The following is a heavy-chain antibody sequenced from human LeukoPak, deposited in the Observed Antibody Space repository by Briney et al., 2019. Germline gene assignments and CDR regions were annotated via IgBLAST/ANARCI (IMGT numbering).Heavy chain of an antibody. Sequence: PSETLSLTCTVSGGSLSTYYWSWIRQPPGKGLEWIGYIYYSGSTNYNPSLKSRVTVSVDTSKNQFSLRLSSVTAADTAVYYCARDSGYGDPFDYWGQGTLVTVSS. D-gene: IGHD5-18*01. J-gene: IGHJ4*02. CDR1: GGSLSTYY. CDR2: IYYSGST. V-gene: IGHV4-59*01. CDR3: ARDSGYGDPFDY.